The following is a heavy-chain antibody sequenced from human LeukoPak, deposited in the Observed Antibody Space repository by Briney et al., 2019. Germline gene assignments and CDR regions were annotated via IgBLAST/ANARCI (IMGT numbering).Heavy chain of an antibody. CDR1: GYTFTGYY. Sequence: ASVTVSCKASGYTFTGYYMHWVRQAPGQGLEWVGWINPKNGGSNYAQKFQGRVTMTRDTSISTAYMELSRLRSDDTPVYYCANLRVELVPNWGQGTLVTVSS. CDR2: INPKNGGS. D-gene: IGHD6-13*01. J-gene: IGHJ4*02. CDR3: ANLRVELVPN. V-gene: IGHV1-2*02.